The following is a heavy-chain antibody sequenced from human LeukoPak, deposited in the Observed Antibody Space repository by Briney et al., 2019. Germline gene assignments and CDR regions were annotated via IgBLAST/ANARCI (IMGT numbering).Heavy chain of an antibody. V-gene: IGHV3-48*01. Sequence: GGSLRLSCAASGFTFNIYTMNWGRRAPGQGLEWVSYVSGSSGIIDYEDSVRGRFTISRDNAKNSLYLQMHSLRAEDTAVYYCARGSTYYESSGQVPLDYWGQGTLVTASS. CDR2: VSGSSGII. J-gene: IGHJ4*02. D-gene: IGHD3-22*01. CDR3: ARGSTYYESSGQVPLDY. CDR1: GFTFNIYT.